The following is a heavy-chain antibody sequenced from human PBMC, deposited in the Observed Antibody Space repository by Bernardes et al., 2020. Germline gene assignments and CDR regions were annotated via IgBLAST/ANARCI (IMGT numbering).Heavy chain of an antibody. J-gene: IGHJ5*02. V-gene: IGHV3-74*01. CDR2: INHGGSTT. CDR3: ARGLTNQYGFWFDP. Sequence: WGSLCLSCAASGFTLSTDCMHWVRQVPGDGLVWFSRINHGGSTTTYANSVKGRFTISRDNAKNTLYLQLNSLRAEYTAVYYCARGLTNQYGFWFDPGGQGALVTVS. CDR1: GFTLSTDC. D-gene: IGHD3-10*01.